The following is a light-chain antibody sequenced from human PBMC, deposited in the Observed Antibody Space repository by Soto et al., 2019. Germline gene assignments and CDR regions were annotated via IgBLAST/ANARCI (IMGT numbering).Light chain of an antibody. V-gene: IGKV2-28*01. Sequence: DIAMTQSPLSLSVTPGEPASFSCRSSQSLLHSNGSTFLDWSLQKPGQSPQLLIYLGSNRASGVPDRFSGSASGTDFTLKISRVEAEDVGVYYCMQALQTPYTFGQGTKLEIK. CDR3: MQALQTPYT. CDR1: QSLLHSNGSTF. J-gene: IGKJ2*01. CDR2: LGS.